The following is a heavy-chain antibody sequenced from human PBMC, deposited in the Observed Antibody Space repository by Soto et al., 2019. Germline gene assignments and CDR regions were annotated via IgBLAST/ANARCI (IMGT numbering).Heavy chain of an antibody. V-gene: IGHV3-11*01. CDR2: ISTSGTAI. CDR1: GFTFSDQY. CDR3: AMGREYDFWSGYYIEMDY. D-gene: IGHD3-3*01. J-gene: IGHJ4*02. Sequence: PGGSLRLSCAASGFTFSDQYMNWIRQAPGKGLEWISYISTSGTAIYYADSVKGRFTISRDNAKNSLYLQMNSLRAEDTAVYYCAMGREYDFWSGYYIEMDYWGQGTQVTVSS.